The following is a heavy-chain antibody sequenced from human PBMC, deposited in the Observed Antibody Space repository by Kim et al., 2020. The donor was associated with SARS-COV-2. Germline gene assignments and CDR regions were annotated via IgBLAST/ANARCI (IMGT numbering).Heavy chain of an antibody. CDR1: GGSISSSNW. D-gene: IGHD6-19*01. Sequence: SETLSLTCAVSGGSISSSNWWSWVRQPPGKGLEWIGEIYHSGRTNYNPSLKSRVTISVDKSKNQFSLKLSSVTAADTAVYYCARDVQGWYIGFNYFDYWGQGTLVTVSS. V-gene: IGHV4-4*02. CDR2: IYHSGRT. CDR3: ARDVQGWYIGFNYFDY. J-gene: IGHJ4*02.